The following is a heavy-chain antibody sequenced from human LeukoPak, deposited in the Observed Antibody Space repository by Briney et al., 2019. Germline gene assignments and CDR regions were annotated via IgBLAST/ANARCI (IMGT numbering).Heavy chain of an antibody. V-gene: IGHV3-20*01. D-gene: IGHD1-26*01. CDR2: INWNGGST. Sequence: GGSLRLSCVASGFSVSSDYMTWVRQAPGKGLEWVSGINWNGGSTGYADSVKGRFTISRDNAKNSLYLQMNSLRAEDTALYHCARVSGSYWAYYFDYWGQGTLVTVSS. CDR3: ARVSGSYWAYYFDY. J-gene: IGHJ4*02. CDR1: GFSVSSDY.